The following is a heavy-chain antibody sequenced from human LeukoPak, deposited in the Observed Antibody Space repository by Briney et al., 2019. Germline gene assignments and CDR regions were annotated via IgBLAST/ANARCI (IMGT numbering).Heavy chain of an antibody. CDR3: ATVRLWVEPNWFDP. D-gene: IGHD1-26*01. V-gene: IGHV1-24*01. Sequence: ASVKVSCKVSGYTLTELSMHWVRQAPGKGLEWMGGFDPEDGETIYAQKFRGRVTMTEDTSTDTAYMELSSLRSEDTAVYYCATVRLWVEPNWFDPWGQGTLVTVSS. CDR1: GYTLTELS. J-gene: IGHJ5*02. CDR2: FDPEDGET.